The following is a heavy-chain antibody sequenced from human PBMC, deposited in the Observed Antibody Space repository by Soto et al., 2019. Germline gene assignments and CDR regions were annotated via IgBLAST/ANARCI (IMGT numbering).Heavy chain of an antibody. D-gene: IGHD2-15*01. V-gene: IGHV3-23*01. CDR2: IADSRDRT. CDR3: AKGID. Sequence: EVQLLESWGGLVQPGGSLRLSCAASGFTFRSYAMSWVRQAPGKGMEWVSVIADSRDRTYYADSVKGRFTISRDNSKNTLYLQMHNLRAEDTATYYCAKGIDWGQGTRVTVSS. CDR1: GFTFRSYA. J-gene: IGHJ4*02.